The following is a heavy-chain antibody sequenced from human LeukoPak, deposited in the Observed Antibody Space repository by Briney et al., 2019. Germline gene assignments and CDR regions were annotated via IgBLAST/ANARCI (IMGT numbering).Heavy chain of an antibody. V-gene: IGHV1-46*01. Sequence: ASVTVSCTASGYTFTSYYMHWVRQAPGQGLEWMGIINPSGGSTSYAQKFQGRVTMTRDTSTSTVYMELSSLRSEDTAVYYCARDPLAVVRGVITPYYYYGMDVWGQGTTVTVSS. D-gene: IGHD3-10*01. CDR3: ARDPLAVVRGVITPYYYYGMDV. J-gene: IGHJ6*02. CDR2: INPSGGST. CDR1: GYTFTSYY.